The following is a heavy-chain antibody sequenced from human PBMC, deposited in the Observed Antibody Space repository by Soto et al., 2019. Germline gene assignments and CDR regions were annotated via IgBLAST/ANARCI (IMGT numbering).Heavy chain of an antibody. J-gene: IGHJ6*02. CDR2: ISPSTSHI. D-gene: IGHD2-15*01. CDR1: GFTFSSCT. V-gene: IGHV3-21*01. CDR3: SGCSGGACHQNYGMDV. Sequence: EVHLVESGGGLVKPGGSLSLSCAVSGFTFSSCTMNWVRQAPGKGLEWVSSISPSTSHIYYADSVKGRFTISRDNAKKSLFLQMNSLRAEDTAVYYCSGCSGGACHQNYGMDVWGQGTTVTVSS.